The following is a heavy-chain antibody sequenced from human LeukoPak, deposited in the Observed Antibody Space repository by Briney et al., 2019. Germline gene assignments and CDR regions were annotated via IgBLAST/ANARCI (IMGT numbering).Heavy chain of an antibody. CDR2: ISSSGSTI. CDR1: GFTFSSYE. J-gene: IGHJ4*02. V-gene: IGHV3-48*03. CDR3: ARGDDYGGAWSYFDY. D-gene: IGHD4-23*01. Sequence: GGSLRLSCAASGFTFSSYEMNWVRQARGKGLEWVSYISSSGSTIDYADSVKGRFTVSRDNSKNTLFLQMNSLRAEDTAEYYCARGDDYGGAWSYFDYWGQGTLVTVSS.